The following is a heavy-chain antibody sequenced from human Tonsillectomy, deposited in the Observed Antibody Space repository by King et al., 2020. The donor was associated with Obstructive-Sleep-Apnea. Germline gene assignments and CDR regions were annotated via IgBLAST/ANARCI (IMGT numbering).Heavy chain of an antibody. CDR3: AKGVAEDEWKYSAYFDH. CDR2: SGQSGDST. CDR1: GFTFNNYA. Sequence: VQLVESGGGLVQAGGSLRLSCTASGFTFNNYAMGWVRQAPGKGLEWVSTSGQSGDSTNSGQSDDTTYYADSVKGRFTISRDISKQTLYLQMTSLIVEDTAVYYCAKGVAEDEWKYSAYFDHWGQGVRLTVSS. D-gene: IGHD6-19*01. J-gene: IGHJ4*02. V-gene: IGHV3-23*04.